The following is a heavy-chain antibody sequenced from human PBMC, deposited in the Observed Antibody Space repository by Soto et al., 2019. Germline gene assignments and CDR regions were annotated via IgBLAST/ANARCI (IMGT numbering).Heavy chain of an antibody. D-gene: IGHD2-2*01. V-gene: IGHV3-66*01. CDR2: IDIGGNT. J-gene: IGHJ4*02. CDR3: ARGRGSTGYLGREHYFDY. CDR1: GFSVTNNY. Sequence: GGSLRLSCAASGFSVTNNYMNWVRQAPGKGLEWVSIIDIGGNTYYADSVKVRYTISRDNSRNTLYLHMDSLRAEDTAVYYCARGRGSTGYLGREHYFDYWGQGTLVTVSS.